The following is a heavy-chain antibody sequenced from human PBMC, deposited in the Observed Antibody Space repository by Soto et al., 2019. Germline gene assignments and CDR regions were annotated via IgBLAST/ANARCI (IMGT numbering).Heavy chain of an antibody. CDR3: ARDIYNTSRDLC. CDR1: GFTFGTYS. CDR2: ISGSTAII. D-gene: IGHD1-20*01. J-gene: IGHJ4*02. Sequence: GGSLRLSCAASGFTFGTYSMNWVRQAPGKGLEWISYISGSTAIIKYADSVKGRFTISRDNAKNLLFLQMNSLSDEDTAVYYCARDIYNTSRDLCWGQGTLVTVSS. V-gene: IGHV3-48*02.